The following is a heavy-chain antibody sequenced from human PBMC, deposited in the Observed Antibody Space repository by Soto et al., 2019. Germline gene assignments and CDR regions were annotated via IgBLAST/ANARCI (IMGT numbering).Heavy chain of an antibody. CDR2: IYYSGST. V-gene: IGHV4-31*03. Sequence: SETLSLTCTVSGGSISSSSYYWGWIRQPPGKGLEWIGYIYYSGSTYYNPSLKSRVTISVDTSKNQFSLKLTSVTAADTAVYYCARAFDDSGAQFDYWGQGTLVTVSS. J-gene: IGHJ4*02. CDR1: GGSISSSSYY. D-gene: IGHD4-17*01. CDR3: ARAFDDSGAQFDY.